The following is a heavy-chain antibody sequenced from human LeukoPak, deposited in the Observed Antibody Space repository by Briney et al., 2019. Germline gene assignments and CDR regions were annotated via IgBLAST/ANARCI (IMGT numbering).Heavy chain of an antibody. CDR3: ARGGYSGYAFDN. V-gene: IGHV3-7*01. Sequence: GGSLRLSCAASGFTFSRYWRSWVRQAPGKGLEWVAIIKQDGSEKYYVDSVRGRFTISRDNAKNSLYLQMNSLRVEDTAVYYSARGGYSGYAFDNWGRGTLVTVSS. D-gene: IGHD5-12*01. CDR1: GFTFSRYW. CDR2: IKQDGSEK. J-gene: IGHJ4*02.